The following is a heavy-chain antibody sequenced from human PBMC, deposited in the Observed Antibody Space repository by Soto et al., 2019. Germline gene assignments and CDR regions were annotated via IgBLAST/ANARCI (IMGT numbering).Heavy chain of an antibody. CDR2: INWNSGSI. V-gene: IGHV3-9*01. J-gene: IGHJ3*02. Sequence: PGGSLRLSCAASGFTFDDYAMHWVRQAPGKGLEWVSNINWNSGSIGYADSVKGRFTICRDNAKNSLYLQMNSVRAEDTALYYCATDTSSGGLANGAFDIWGQGTMVTV. CDR3: ATDTSSGGLANGAFDI. D-gene: IGHD6-19*01. CDR1: GFTFDDYA.